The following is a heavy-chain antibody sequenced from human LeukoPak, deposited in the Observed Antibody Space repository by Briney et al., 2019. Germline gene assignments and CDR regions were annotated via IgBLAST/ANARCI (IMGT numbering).Heavy chain of an antibody. CDR3: ARRALAGTTDP. V-gene: IGHV1-46*02. CDR1: GYTFNRYY. J-gene: IGHJ5*02. D-gene: IGHD6-19*01. CDR2: INPSGCST. Sequence: ASVKVSCQASGYTFNRYYMLCVRQAPGQGLEWMGIINPSGCSTSYAQKLQGRVTMTQDTSQSTVHMELSSVRSEDTAVYYCARRALAGTTDPWGQGTLVTVSS.